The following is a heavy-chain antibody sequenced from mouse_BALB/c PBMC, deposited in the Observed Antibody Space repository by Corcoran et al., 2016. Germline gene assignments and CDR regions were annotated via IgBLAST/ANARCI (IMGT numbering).Heavy chain of an antibody. CDR2: IFPRSGST. Sequence: VQLQQYGAEMMKPGASVKISCTATGFTFTSYWLEWGKRRPSHGLEWIGEIFPRSGSTNYNENFKGKATFTADTSANTAYMQLSSLTSEDSAVDYCARNWDWFFGVWGAGTTVTVSS. D-gene: IGHD4-1*01. J-gene: IGHJ1*01. V-gene: IGHV1-9*01. CDR1: GFTFTSYW. CDR3: ARNWDWFFGV.